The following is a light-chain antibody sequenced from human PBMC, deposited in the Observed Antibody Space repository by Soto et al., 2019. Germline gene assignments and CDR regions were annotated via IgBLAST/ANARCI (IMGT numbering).Light chain of an antibody. CDR3: QSYDNILSGPL. CDR1: GSNVEASYD. CDR2: KNN. V-gene: IGLV1-40*01. J-gene: IGLJ3*02. Sequence: QSVLTQPPSVSGAPGQTITMSCTGSGSNVEASYDVHWYQVLPGAGPRLLIYKNNNRPSGVPDRFSGSKSGTSASLAITGLRAEDEADYYCQSYDNILSGPLFGGGTKVTVL.